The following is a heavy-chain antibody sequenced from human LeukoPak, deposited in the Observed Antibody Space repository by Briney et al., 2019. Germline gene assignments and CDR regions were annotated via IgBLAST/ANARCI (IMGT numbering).Heavy chain of an antibody. CDR3: ARDPRFVSSGGNWSYGMDV. V-gene: IGHV4-31*03. D-gene: IGHD2-15*01. Sequence: PSETLSLTCTVSGGSISSGGYYWSWIRQHPGKGLEWIGYIYYSGSTYYNPSLKSRVTISVDTSKNQFSLKLSSVTAADTAVYYCARDPRFVSSGGNWSYGMDVWGQGTTVTVSS. CDR1: GGSISSGGYY. J-gene: IGHJ6*02. CDR2: IYYSGST.